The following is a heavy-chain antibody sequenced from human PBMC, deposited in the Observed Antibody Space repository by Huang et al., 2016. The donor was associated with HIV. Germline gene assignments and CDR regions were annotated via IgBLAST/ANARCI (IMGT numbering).Heavy chain of an antibody. CDR2: IYPRDSET. CDR1: GYGFSSYW. J-gene: IGHJ4*02. CDR3: ARQVDGFRSHFDF. V-gene: IGHV5-51*01. Sequence: EVLLVQSGAELKGPGESLKISCKASGYGFSSYWIGWVRQKPGKGLEWKGIIYPRDSETKYSPSFDGQVTISADKSTRTAYLQWESLKAPDTAIYFCARQVDGFRSHFDFWGQGTLVSVSS. D-gene: IGHD5-18*01.